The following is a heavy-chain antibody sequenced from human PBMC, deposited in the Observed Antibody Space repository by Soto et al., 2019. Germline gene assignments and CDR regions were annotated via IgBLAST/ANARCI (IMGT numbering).Heavy chain of an antibody. CDR2: ISYDGSNK. CDR3: AKDQGYGDYVGGAFDI. D-gene: IGHD4-17*01. CDR1: GFTFSSYG. J-gene: IGHJ3*02. V-gene: IGHV3-30*18. Sequence: GGSLRLSCAASGFTFSSYGMHWVRQAPGKGLEWVAVISYDGSNKYYADSVKGRFTISRDNSKNTLYLQMNSLRAEDTAVYYCAKDQGYGDYVGGAFDIWGQGTMVTVSS.